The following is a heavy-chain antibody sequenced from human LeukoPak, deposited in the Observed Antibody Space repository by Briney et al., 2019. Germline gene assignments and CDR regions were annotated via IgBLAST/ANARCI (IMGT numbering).Heavy chain of an antibody. J-gene: IGHJ4*02. V-gene: IGHV3-21*01. D-gene: IGHD3-22*01. CDR1: GCTFSSYS. CDR3: AREGRNYYDSSGYYPW. Sequence: KPGGPLRLSCAASGCTFSSYSMNWVRQAPGKGLEWVSSISSSSSYIYYADSVKGRFTISRDNAKNSLYLQMNSLRAEDTAVYYCAREGRNYYDSSGYYPWWGQGTLVTVSS. CDR2: ISSSSSYI.